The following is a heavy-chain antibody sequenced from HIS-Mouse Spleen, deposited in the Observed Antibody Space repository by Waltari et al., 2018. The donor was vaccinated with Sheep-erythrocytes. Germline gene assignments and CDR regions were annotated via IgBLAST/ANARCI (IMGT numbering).Heavy chain of an antibody. V-gene: IGHV4-39*07. CDR2: IYYSGST. CDR3: ASPLGAGDEDAFDI. J-gene: IGHJ3*02. CDR1: GCPISRSSYS. Sequence: QLQLQASGPGLVQPSETLSLTCTVSGCPISRSSYSWGWIRQPPGKGLEWIGSIYYSGSTYYNPSLKSRVTISVDTSKNQFSLKLSSVTAADTAVYYCASPLGAGDEDAFDIWGQGTMVTVSS. D-gene: IGHD7-27*01.